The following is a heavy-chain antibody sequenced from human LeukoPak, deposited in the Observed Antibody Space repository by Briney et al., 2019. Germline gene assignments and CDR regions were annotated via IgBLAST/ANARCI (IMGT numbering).Heavy chain of an antibody. CDR2: INSDGRTT. CDR3: GSPRTFSGRNVLDM. J-gene: IGHJ3*02. CDR1: GFTVSSNY. Sequence: PGGSLRLSCAASGFTVSSNYMNWVRQAPGKGLVWVSRINSDGRTTEYADSVKGRFTISRDNAKNTLYLQMNSLRVEDTAVYYCGSPRTFSGRNVLDMWGQGTMVTVSS. V-gene: IGHV3-74*01. D-gene: IGHD3-10*02.